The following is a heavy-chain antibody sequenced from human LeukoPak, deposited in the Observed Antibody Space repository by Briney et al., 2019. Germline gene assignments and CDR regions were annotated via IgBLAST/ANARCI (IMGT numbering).Heavy chain of an antibody. Sequence: GGSLRLSCAASGFTFSDHYMDWVRQAPGKGLEWIARIRNKANNYITEYAASMKGKFTVSREDSKNSLYLQMNSLRSDDTAVYYCTRVRLVGDTPVRVRSFDYWGQGTLVTVSS. CDR2: IRNKANNYIT. V-gene: IGHV3-72*01. CDR3: TRVRLVGDTPVRVRSFDY. J-gene: IGHJ4*02. D-gene: IGHD1-26*01. CDR1: GFTFSDHY.